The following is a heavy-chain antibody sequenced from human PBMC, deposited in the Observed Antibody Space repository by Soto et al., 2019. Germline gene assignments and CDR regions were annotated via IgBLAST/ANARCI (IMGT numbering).Heavy chain of an antibody. D-gene: IGHD3-3*01. Sequence: SETLSLTCTVSGGSISSYYWSWIRQPPGKGLEWIGYIYYSGSTNYNPSLKSRVTISVDTSKNQFSLKLSSVTAADTAVYYCARGYDHYYYYMDVWGKGTTVTVS. J-gene: IGHJ6*03. V-gene: IGHV4-59*01. CDR1: GGSISSYY. CDR2: IYYSGST. CDR3: ARGYDHYYYYMDV.